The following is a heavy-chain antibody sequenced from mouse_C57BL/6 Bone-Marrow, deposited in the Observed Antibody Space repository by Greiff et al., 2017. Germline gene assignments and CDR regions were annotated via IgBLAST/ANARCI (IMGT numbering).Heavy chain of an antibody. Sequence: EVQLQQSGPELVKPGASVKISCKASGYTFTDYYMNWVKQSHGQSLEWIGDINPNNGGTSYTQKFKGKATLTVDKSSSTAYMELRSLTSEDSAVYYGARPLRRPYAMAYWGQGTSVTVSS. CDR1: GYTFTDYY. CDR2: INPNNGGT. V-gene: IGHV1-26*01. D-gene: IGHD2-12*01. J-gene: IGHJ4*01. CDR3: ARPLRRPYAMAY.